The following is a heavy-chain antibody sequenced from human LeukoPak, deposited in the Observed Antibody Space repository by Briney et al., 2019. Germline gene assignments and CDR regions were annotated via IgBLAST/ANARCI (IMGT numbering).Heavy chain of an antibody. V-gene: IGHV4-59*01. CDR3: ARHALDYGDYVGRIDY. J-gene: IGHJ4*02. CDR2: IYYSGST. CDR1: GGSISSYY. Sequence: SETLSLTCTVSGGSISSYYWSWIRQPPGKGLEWIGYIYYSGSTNYNPSLKSRVTIPEDTSKNQFSLKLSSVTAADTAVYYCARHALDYGDYVGRIDYWGQGTLVTVSS. D-gene: IGHD4-17*01.